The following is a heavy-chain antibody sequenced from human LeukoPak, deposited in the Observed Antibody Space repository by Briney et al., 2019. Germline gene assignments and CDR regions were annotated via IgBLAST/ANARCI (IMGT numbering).Heavy chain of an antibody. V-gene: IGHV4-59*01. CDR2: IYYTET. Sequence: SETLSLTCAVYGGSFSGYYWSWIRQSPGKGLEWIGYIYYTETSYNPSLKSRVTISADTSKNQFSLKLYSVTAADTAVYYCATRKLGNDYWGQGTLVTVSS. CDR3: ATRKLGNDY. J-gene: IGHJ4*02. D-gene: IGHD7-27*01. CDR1: GGSFSGYY.